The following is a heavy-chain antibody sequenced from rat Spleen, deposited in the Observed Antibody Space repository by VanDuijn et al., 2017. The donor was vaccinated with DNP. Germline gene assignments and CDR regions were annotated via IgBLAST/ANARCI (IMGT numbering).Heavy chain of an antibody. CDR2: IWTGGTT. CDR1: GLSLTSYH. CDR3: ARSGDYSSYYVMDV. V-gene: IGHV2-43*01. J-gene: IGHJ4*01. D-gene: IGHD1-2*01. Sequence: QVQLKESGPGLVQPSQTLSLNCTVSGLSLTSYHVSWVRQPPGKGLEWMGIIWTGGTTAYNSLLKSRLSITRDTSKSQVFLKMNSLQTEDTAMYFCARSGDYSSYYVMDVWGHGVSVTVSS.